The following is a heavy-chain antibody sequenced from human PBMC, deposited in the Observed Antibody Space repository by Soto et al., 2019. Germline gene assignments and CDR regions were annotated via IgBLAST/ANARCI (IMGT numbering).Heavy chain of an antibody. CDR1: GFNFKKFA. J-gene: IGHJ4*02. CDR2: ISCCGGST. V-gene: IGHV3-23*01. D-gene: IGHD6-19*01. Sequence: GGSLRLSCVASGFNFKKFAMSWVRQAPGEGLEWVSGISCCGGSTSYADSVKGRFSIARDDSTNTLSLQMNNLRVEDTAQYYCAKADGEQWLLPHLDKWGQGTLVTVS. CDR3: AKADGEQWLLPHLDK.